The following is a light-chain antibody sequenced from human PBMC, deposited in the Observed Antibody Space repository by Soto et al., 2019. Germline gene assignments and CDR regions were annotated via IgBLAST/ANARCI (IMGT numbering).Light chain of an antibody. J-gene: IGKJ2*01. CDR1: QSVKSNF. V-gene: IGKV3-20*01. Sequence: EIVLTQSPGTLSLSPGERATLSCRASQSVKSNFFAWYQQKPGQAPRLLIHGVSTRATGTTDRFTGSGSETDFALTISGLEPEDFAVYYCQQYGDSPRTFGQGTKVEIK. CDR3: QQYGDSPRT. CDR2: GVS.